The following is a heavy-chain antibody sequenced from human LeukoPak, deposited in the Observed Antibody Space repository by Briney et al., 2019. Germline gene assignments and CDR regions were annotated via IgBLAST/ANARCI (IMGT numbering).Heavy chain of an antibody. V-gene: IGHV4-59*01. D-gene: IGHD2-15*01. J-gene: IGHJ4*02. CDR3: ARATLRGAHDY. CDR2: IYYSGST. CDR1: GGSISSYY. Sequence: SETLSLTCSVSGGSISSYYWSWIRQPPGKGLEWIGYIYYSGSTNYNPSLKSRVTISVDTSKNQFSLKLSSVTAADTAVYYCARATLRGAHDYWGQGTLVTVSS.